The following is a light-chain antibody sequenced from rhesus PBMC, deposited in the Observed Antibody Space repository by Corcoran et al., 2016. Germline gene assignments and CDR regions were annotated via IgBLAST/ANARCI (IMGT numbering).Light chain of an antibody. J-gene: IGKJ3*01. CDR3: QQYVDLPPT. CDR2: YAS. Sequence: DIRMTQSPSSLSASVGDKVTISCHASQGINSRLAWYQRKPGKDPKPLVYYASTLQSGVPSRIRGSGSGTDYPLILSSLQPEDFATYFFQQYVDLPPTFGPGTKLDI. CDR1: QGINSR. V-gene: IGKV1-19*01.